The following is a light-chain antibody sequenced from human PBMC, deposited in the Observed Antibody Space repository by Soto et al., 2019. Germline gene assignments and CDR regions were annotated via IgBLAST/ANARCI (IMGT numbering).Light chain of an antibody. J-gene: IGKJ5*01. Sequence: EIVLTQSPATLTLSPGERATLSCRASQSVSSYLAWYQQKPGQAPRLLIYDASNRATGTPARFSGSGSGTDFTLTISSLAPEAFAVYYCQQRSNWPLTFGQGTRLEIK. CDR1: QSVSSY. V-gene: IGKV3-11*01. CDR3: QQRSNWPLT. CDR2: DAS.